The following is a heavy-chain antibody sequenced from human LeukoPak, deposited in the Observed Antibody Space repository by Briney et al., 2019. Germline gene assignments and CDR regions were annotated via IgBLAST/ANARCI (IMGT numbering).Heavy chain of an antibody. V-gene: IGHV4-39*01. CDR1: GGSISSSSYY. CDR3: ASPSEYSSSTLDY. Sequence: PSETLSLTCTVSGGSISSSSYYWGWIRQPPGKGLEWIGSIYYSGSTYYNPSLKSRVTISVDTSKNQFSLKLSSVTAADTAVYYCASPSEYSSSTLDYWGQGTLVTVSS. CDR2: IYYSGST. D-gene: IGHD6-6*01. J-gene: IGHJ4*02.